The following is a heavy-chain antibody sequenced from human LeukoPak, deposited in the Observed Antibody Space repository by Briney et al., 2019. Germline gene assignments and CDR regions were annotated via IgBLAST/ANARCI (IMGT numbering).Heavy chain of an antibody. V-gene: IGHV1-69*05. CDR1: GGTFSSYA. Sequence: SVKVSCKASGGTFSSYAISWVRQAPGQGLEWMGRIIPIFGTANYAQKFQGRVTVTTDESTSTAYMELSSLRSEDTAVYYCARERYCSSTSCLDYYYYMDVWGKGTTVTVSS. CDR3: ARERYCSSTSCLDYYYYMDV. J-gene: IGHJ6*03. D-gene: IGHD2-2*01. CDR2: IIPIFGTA.